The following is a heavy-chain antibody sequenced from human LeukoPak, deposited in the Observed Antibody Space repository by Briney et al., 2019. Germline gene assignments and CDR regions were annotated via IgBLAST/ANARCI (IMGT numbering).Heavy chain of an antibody. CDR1: GYTFTSYY. J-gene: IGHJ3*02. Sequence: ASVKVSCKASGYTFTSYYMHWVRQAPGQGLEWMGIINPSGGSTSYAQKFQGRVTMTRDMSTSTVYMELSSLRSEDTAVYYCARGHGDIVVVPAATGGDAFDIWGQGTMVTVSS. CDR2: INPSGGST. CDR3: ARGHGDIVVVPAATGGDAFDI. D-gene: IGHD2-2*01. V-gene: IGHV1-46*01.